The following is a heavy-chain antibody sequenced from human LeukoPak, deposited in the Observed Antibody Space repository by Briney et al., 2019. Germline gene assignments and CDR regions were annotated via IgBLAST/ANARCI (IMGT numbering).Heavy chain of an antibody. Sequence: QAGGSLRLSCVASGFNLSGYGMHWVRQAPGKGLEWVAFIRYDGSNKYYADSVKGRFTISRDNSKNTLYLQMNSLRAEDTAVYYCAKDILRYFDWSDWGQGTLVTVSS. CDR3: AKDILRYFDWSD. CDR1: GFNLSGYG. CDR2: IRYDGSNK. D-gene: IGHD3-9*01. V-gene: IGHV3-30*02. J-gene: IGHJ4*02.